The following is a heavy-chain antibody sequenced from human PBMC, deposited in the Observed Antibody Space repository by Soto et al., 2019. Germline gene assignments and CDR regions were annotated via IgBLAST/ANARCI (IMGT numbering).Heavy chain of an antibody. CDR2: IYYSGRT. CDR3: ARDMRYYYFSSGQTAFSWFET. V-gene: IGHV4-59*01. CDR1: GVSIRSYY. Sequence: QVQLQESGPGLVKPSETLSLSCTVSGVSIRSYYWSWIRQSPGKGLEWIGYIYYSGRTSYNPSLKSRVNILIDTSKKQFSLKMTSVTAADTALYFCARDMRYYYFSSGQTAFSWFETWGQGLLVTVSS. D-gene: IGHD3-3*01. J-gene: IGHJ5*02.